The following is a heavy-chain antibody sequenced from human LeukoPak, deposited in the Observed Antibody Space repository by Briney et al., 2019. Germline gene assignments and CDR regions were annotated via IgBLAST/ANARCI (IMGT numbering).Heavy chain of an antibody. J-gene: IGHJ4*02. CDR1: GGSISSYY. D-gene: IGHD6-19*01. Sequence: PSETLSLTCTVSGGSISSYYWSWIRQPPGKGLEWIGEIYHSGSTNYNPSLKSRLTISVDKSSNSFSLSLTSVTAADTAFYYCARAAAVTGQFDFWGQGTLVTVSS. V-gene: IGHV4-59*12. CDR3: ARAAAVTGQFDF. CDR2: IYHSGST.